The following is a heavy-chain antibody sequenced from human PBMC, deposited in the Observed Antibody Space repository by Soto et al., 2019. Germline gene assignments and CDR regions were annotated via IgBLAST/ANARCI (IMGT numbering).Heavy chain of an antibody. CDR2: IKQDGSEK. D-gene: IGHD3-10*01. CDR1: GFTFSSYW. Sequence: GGSLRLSCAASGFTFSSYWMSWVRQAPGKGLEWVANIKQDGSEKYYVDSVKGRFTISRDNAKNSLYLQMNSLRAEDTAVYYCARDELYGSGSYYIPLYYYYMDVWGKGTTVTVSS. J-gene: IGHJ6*03. CDR3: ARDELYGSGSYYIPLYYYYMDV. V-gene: IGHV3-7*01.